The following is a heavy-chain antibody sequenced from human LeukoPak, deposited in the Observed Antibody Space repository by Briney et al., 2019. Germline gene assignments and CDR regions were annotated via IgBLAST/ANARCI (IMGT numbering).Heavy chain of an antibody. J-gene: IGHJ5*02. D-gene: IGHD2-15*01. Sequence: SVKVSCKASGGTFSSYTISWVRQAPGQGLEWMGRIIPILGIANYVQKFQGRVTITADKSTSTAYMELSSLRSEDTAVYYCASLGYCSGGSCSPDNWFDPWGQGTLVTVSS. CDR1: GGTFSSYT. CDR3: ASLGYCSGGSCSPDNWFDP. CDR2: IIPILGIA. V-gene: IGHV1-69*02.